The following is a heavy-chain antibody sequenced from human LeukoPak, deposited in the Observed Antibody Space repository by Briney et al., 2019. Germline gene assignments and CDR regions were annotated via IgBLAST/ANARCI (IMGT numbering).Heavy chain of an antibody. CDR1: GFTFTNAW. V-gene: IGHV3-15*01. CDR2: IKSRADNATT. J-gene: IGHJ4*02. D-gene: IGHD1-26*01. CDR3: TTLGDNYSGIVGEDY. Sequence: GSLRLSCAASGFTFTNAWMNWVRQGPGKGLEWVGRIKSRADNATTDYAAPVKGRFTISRDDSKNTLYLQMNSLKTEDTAVYYCTTLGDNYSGIVGEDYWGQGTLVSVSS.